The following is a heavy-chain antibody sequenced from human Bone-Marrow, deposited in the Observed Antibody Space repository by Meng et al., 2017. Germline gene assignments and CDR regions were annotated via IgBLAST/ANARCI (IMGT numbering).Heavy chain of an antibody. CDR2: INAGNGNT. CDR3: ARGSGEQWLVNDAFDT. D-gene: IGHD6-19*01. V-gene: IGHV1-3*01. J-gene: IGHJ3*02. Sequence: ASVKVSCKASGYTFTSYYMHWVRQAPGQRLEWMGWINAGNGNTKYSQKFQGRVTITRDTSASTAYMELSSLRSEDTAVYYCARGSGEQWLVNDAFDTWGQGTMVTVSS. CDR1: GYTFTSYY.